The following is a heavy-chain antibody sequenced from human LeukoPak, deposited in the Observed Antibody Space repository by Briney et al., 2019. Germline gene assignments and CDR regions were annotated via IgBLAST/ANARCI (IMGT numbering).Heavy chain of an antibody. V-gene: IGHV3-72*01. CDR2: SRNKANSYTT. CDR1: GFIFSDHY. J-gene: IGHJ4*02. D-gene: IGHD6-6*01. CDR3: DRSVREGSDY. Sequence: PGGSLRLSCAASGFIFSDHYMDWVRQAPGKGLEWVGRSRNKANSYTTDYAESVKGRFTISRDDSKNSLYLQMNSLNTEDTAVYYCDRSVREGSDYWGQGTLVTVSS.